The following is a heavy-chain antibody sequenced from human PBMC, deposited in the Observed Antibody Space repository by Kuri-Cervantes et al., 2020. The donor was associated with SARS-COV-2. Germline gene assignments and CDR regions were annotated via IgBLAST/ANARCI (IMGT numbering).Heavy chain of an antibody. D-gene: IGHD4/OR15-4a*01. CDR2: ISHDGKNK. V-gene: IGHV3-30*18. CDR1: GFNFSRTD. J-gene: IGHJ4*02. CDR3: AKDGAGAHDF. Sequence: LSLTCAASGFNFSRTDMHWVRQAPGKGLEWVAVISHDGKNKKCIASGKGRFTISRDNSQNKLYLQMRSLRPEDTAMYYCAKDGAGAHDFWGQGTLVTRLL.